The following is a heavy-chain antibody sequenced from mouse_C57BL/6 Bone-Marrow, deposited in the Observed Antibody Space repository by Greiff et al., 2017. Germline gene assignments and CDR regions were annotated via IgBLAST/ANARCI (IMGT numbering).Heavy chain of an antibody. J-gene: IGHJ2*01. CDR3: ARRDGDYFDY. Sequence: VKLQQSGAELVKPGASVKLSCKASGYTFTSYWMHWVKQRPGQGLEWIGMIHPNSGSTNYNEKFKSKATLTVDKSSSTAYMQLSSLTSEDSAVYYCARRDGDYFDYWGQGTTLTVSS. CDR1: GYTFTSYW. V-gene: IGHV1-64*01. CDR2: IHPNSGST. D-gene: IGHD3-3*01.